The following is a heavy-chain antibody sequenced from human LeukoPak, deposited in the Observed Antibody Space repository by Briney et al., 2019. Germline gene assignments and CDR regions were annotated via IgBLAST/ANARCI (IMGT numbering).Heavy chain of an antibody. V-gene: IGHV3-21*01. J-gene: IGHJ5*02. CDR2: ISSSSSYI. D-gene: IGHD6-19*01. Sequence: GGSLRLSCAASGFTFSSYSMNWVRQAPGKGLEWVSSISSSSSYIYYADSVKGRFTISRDNAKNSLYLQMNSLRAEDTAVYYCARGFKGSFIAVAGLNWFDPWGQGTLATVSS. CDR3: ARGFKGSFIAVAGLNWFDP. CDR1: GFTFSSYS.